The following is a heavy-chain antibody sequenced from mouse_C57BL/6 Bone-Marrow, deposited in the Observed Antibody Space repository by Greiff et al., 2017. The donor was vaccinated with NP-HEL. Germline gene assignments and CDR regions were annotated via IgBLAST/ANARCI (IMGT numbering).Heavy chain of an antibody. D-gene: IGHD1-1*01. CDR2: IDPSDSYT. Sequence: QVQLQQPGAELVKPGASVKLSCEASGYTFTSYWMQWVKQRPGQGLEWIGEIDPSDSYTNYNQKFKGKATLTVDTSSSTAYMQLSSLTSEDSAVYYCARHYYYGDFDYWGQGTTLTVSS. V-gene: IGHV1-50*01. CDR3: ARHYYYGDFDY. CDR1: GYTFTSYW. J-gene: IGHJ2*01.